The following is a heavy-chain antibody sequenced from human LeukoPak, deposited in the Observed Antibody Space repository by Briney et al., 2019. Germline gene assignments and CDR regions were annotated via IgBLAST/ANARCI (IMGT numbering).Heavy chain of an antibody. J-gene: IGHJ6*02. CDR3: AKDPGGQSLYYSYGMDV. CDR2: ISVSGGGT. D-gene: IGHD4-23*01. V-gene: IGHV3-23*01. Sequence: GGSLRLSCAASGFTFSSYARTGVRQAPGRGVEWGSVISVSGGGTYYADSVKGRFTIHRDNSKNTLSLQLNSLRAEDTAVYYCAKDPGGQSLYYSYGMDVWGRGTTVTVSS. CDR1: GFTFSSYA.